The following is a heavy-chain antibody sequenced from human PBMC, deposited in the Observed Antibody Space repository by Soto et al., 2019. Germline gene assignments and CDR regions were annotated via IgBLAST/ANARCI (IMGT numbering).Heavy chain of an antibody. CDR3: AQKGGRCAAMDG. V-gene: IGHV2-5*02. CDR2: IYWDDDE. J-gene: IGHJ6*02. Sequence: QITLKESGPTLVKPTQTLTLTCTFSGFSLSSSGVGVGWIRQPPGKALEWLTLIYWDDDERYSPSLKSRLTITKETSKNQVVPTLTNIEPVDTATYFCAQKGGRCAAMDGLGQGTTGNGSS. D-gene: IGHD2-8*01. CDR1: GFSLSSSGVG.